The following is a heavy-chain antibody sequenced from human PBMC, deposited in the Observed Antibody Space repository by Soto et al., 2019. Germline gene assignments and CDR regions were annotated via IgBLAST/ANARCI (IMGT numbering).Heavy chain of an antibody. CDR3: ARRGAAGGIRHYMDV. CDR1: GGSIISYY. Sequence: SETLSLTCTVSGGSIISYYWSWIRQPPGQGLGWIGYIYDSASTNYNPSLKSRVTISVDTSKNQFSLKLSSVTAADTAVYHCARRGAAGGIRHYMDVWGKGTTVTV. CDR2: IYDSAST. J-gene: IGHJ6*03. D-gene: IGHD6-13*01. V-gene: IGHV4-59*08.